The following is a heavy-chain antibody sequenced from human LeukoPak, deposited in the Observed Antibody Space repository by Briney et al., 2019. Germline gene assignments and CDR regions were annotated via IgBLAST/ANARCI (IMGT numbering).Heavy chain of an antibody. CDR3: ARGSGARDGYNELWDY. J-gene: IGHJ4*02. Sequence: KPSQTLSLTCTVSGGSISSGDYYWSWIRQPPGKGLEWIGYIYYSGSTYYNPSLKSRVTISVDTSKNQFSLKLSSVTAADTAVYYCARGSGARDGYNELWDYWGQGTLVTVSS. CDR2: IYYSGST. CDR1: GGSISSGDYY. D-gene: IGHD5-24*01. V-gene: IGHV4-30-4*08.